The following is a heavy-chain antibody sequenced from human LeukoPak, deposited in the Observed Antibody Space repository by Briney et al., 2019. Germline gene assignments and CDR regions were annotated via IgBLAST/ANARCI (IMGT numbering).Heavy chain of an antibody. CDR3: ARVKGRQWLVLDY. J-gene: IGHJ4*02. CDR1: GYSFNDKY. CDR2: INPNSGGT. V-gene: IGHV1-2*02. D-gene: IGHD6-19*01. Sequence: ASVKVSCKASGYSFNDKYLHWVRQAPGQGLEWMGSINPNSGGTNYAQKLQGRVTMTTDTSTSTAYMELRSLRSDDTAVYYCARVKGRQWLVLDYWGQGTLVTVSS.